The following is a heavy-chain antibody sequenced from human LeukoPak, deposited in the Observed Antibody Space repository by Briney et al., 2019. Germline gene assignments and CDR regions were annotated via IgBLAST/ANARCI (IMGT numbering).Heavy chain of an antibody. D-gene: IGHD2-2*01. Sequence: GGSLRLSCAASGFTFSSYAMHWVRQAPGKGLEWVAVISYDGSNKYYADSVKGRFTISRDNSKNTLYLQMNSLRAEDTAVYYCARSEGSYAREYVDYWGQGTLVTVSS. CDR3: ARSEGSYAREYVDY. J-gene: IGHJ4*02. CDR2: ISYDGSNK. CDR1: GFTFSSYA. V-gene: IGHV3-30-3*01.